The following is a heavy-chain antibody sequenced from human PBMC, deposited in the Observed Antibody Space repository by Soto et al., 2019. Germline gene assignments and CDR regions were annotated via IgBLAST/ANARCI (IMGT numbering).Heavy chain of an antibody. CDR3: ARAGEMATTPSDY. D-gene: IGHD5-12*01. Sequence: SETLSLTCAVYGGSFSGYYWNWIRQPPEKGLEWIGEISHSGSTNYNPSLKSRVTISLDTSKNQFSLKLSSVTAADTAVYYCARAGEMATTPSDYWGQGTLGTVSS. CDR2: ISHSGST. J-gene: IGHJ4*02. V-gene: IGHV4-34*01. CDR1: GGSFSGYY.